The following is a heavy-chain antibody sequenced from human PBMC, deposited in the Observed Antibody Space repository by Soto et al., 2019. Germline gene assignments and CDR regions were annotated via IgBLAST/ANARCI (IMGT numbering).Heavy chain of an antibody. V-gene: IGHV1-18*01. CDR2: ISAYNGNT. CDR1: GYTFTSYG. D-gene: IGHD3-3*01. Sequence: ASVKVSCKASGYTFTSYGISWVRQAPGQGLEWMGWISAYNGNTNYAQKLQGRVTMTTGTSTSTAYMELRSLRSDDTAVYYCARDSLRFLEWLYKQSDYYYYYGMDVWGQGTTVTVSS. J-gene: IGHJ6*02. CDR3: ARDSLRFLEWLYKQSDYYYYYGMDV.